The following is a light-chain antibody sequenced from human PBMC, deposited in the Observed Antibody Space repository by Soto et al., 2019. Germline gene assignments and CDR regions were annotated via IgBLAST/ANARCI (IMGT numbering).Light chain of an antibody. CDR2: TAS. Sequence: AIRMTQSPSSLSASTGDRVTITCRASQGISSYLAWYQQKPGKAPNLLIYTASSFQSGVPSRFSGSGSGTDFTLTISSLQPEDFATYYCQQSYSTPITFGQGTRLEI. CDR3: QQSYSTPIT. V-gene: IGKV1-8*01. CDR1: QGISSY. J-gene: IGKJ5*01.